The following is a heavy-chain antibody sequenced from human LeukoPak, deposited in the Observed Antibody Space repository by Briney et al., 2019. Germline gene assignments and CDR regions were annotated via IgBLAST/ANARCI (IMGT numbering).Heavy chain of an antibody. CDR2: ISYDGSNK. D-gene: IGHD2-2*01. CDR3: ARVMGRYCSSTSCYVDY. V-gene: IGHV3-30*03. J-gene: IGHJ4*02. CDR1: GFTFSTYG. Sequence: GGSLRLSCAASGFTFSTYGMHWVRQAPGKGLEWAAVISYDGSNKYYADSVKGRFTISRDNSKNTLYLQMNSLRAEDTAVYYCARVMGRYCSSTSCYVDYWGQGTLVTVSS.